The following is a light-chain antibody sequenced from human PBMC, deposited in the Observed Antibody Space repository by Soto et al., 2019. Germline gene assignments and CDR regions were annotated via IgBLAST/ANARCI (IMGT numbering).Light chain of an antibody. CDR2: EVS. Sequence: QSALTQPASVSGSPGQSITISCTGTSSDVGGYNYVSWYQQYPGKAPKLMIYEVSNRPLGVSNRFSGSKSGNTASLTISGLQAEDEAEYYCSSYTSSNTLIFGGGTKVTVL. CDR3: SSYTSSNTLI. J-gene: IGLJ2*01. V-gene: IGLV2-14*01. CDR1: SSDVGGYNY.